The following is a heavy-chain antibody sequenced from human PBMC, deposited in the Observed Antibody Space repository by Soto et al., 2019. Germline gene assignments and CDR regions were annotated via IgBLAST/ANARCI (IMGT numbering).Heavy chain of an antibody. D-gene: IGHD3-22*01. V-gene: IGHV3-30*18. J-gene: IGHJ5*02. Sequence: GGSLRLSCAASGFTFSSYGMHWVRQAPGKGLEWVAVISYDGSNKYYADSVKGRFTISRDNSKNTLYLQMNSLRAEDTAVYYCAKDKSSGYWGGFDPWGQGTLVTVSS. CDR1: GFTFSSYG. CDR3: AKDKSSGYWGGFDP. CDR2: ISYDGSNK.